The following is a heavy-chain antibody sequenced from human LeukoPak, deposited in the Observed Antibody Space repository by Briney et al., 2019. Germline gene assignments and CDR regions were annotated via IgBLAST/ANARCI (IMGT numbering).Heavy chain of an antibody. CDR3: AKDITDPMVRGATSYYYYGMDV. CDR1: GFTFSSYA. CDR2: ISGSGGRT. Sequence: PGGSLRLSCAASGFTFSSYAMSWVRQAPGKGLEWVSAISGSGGRTYYADSVKGRFTISRDNSKNTLYLQMNSLRAEDTALYYCAKDITDPMVRGATSYYYYGMDVWGQGTTVTVSS. V-gene: IGHV3-23*01. D-gene: IGHD3-10*01. J-gene: IGHJ6*02.